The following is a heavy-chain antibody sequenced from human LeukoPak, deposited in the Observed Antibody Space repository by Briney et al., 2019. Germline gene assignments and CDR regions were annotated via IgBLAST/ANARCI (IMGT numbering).Heavy chain of an antibody. CDR3: ARALKGGYDSSGYYYYFDY. CDR2: INHSGST. V-gene: IGHV4-34*01. Sequence: SETLSLTCAVYGGSFSGYYWSWIRQPPGKGLEWIGEINHSGSTNYNPSPKSRVTISVDTSKNQFSLKLSSVTAADTAVYYCARALKGGYDSSGYYYYFDYRGQGTLVTVSS. D-gene: IGHD3-22*01. J-gene: IGHJ4*02. CDR1: GGSFSGYY.